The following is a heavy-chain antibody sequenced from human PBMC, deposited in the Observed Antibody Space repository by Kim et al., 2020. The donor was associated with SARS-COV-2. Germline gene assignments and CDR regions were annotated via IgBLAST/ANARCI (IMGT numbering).Heavy chain of an antibody. CDR2: IYNSGST. V-gene: IGHV4-59*01. CDR1: GASNSTDY. Sequence: SETLSLTCTVSGASNSTDYWSWLRQPPGKGLEWIAYIYNSGSTNYNSSLKGRVSTSIDTSKNQFFLNLNSVTAADTAVYYCARVVLGFFDFWGKGSTVT. D-gene: IGHD3-10*01. CDR3: ARVVLGFFDF. J-gene: IGHJ6*03.